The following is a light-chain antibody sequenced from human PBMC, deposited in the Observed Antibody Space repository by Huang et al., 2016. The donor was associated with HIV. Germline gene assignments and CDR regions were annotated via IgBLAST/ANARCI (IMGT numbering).Light chain of an antibody. CDR3: MQSLQTPPT. J-gene: IGKJ1*01. CDR2: LGR. CDR1: ERLLYTNGFRY. V-gene: IGKV2-28*01. Sequence: DIVMIQSPLSLPVTPGEPASISCKSNERLLYTNGFRYLNWYLQKPGLSPPLLIYLGRKGADGVPDRCSGSGTGIEFTLTISRVEADDVGVYYCMQSLQTPPTFGQGTKVEI.